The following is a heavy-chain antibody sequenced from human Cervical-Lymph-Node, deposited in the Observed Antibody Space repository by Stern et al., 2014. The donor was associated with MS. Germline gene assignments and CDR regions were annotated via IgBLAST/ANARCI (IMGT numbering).Heavy chain of an antibody. J-gene: IGHJ4*02. Sequence: EDQLVESGGGLVQPGRSLRLSCTASGFTFGDYAMSWVRQAPGKGLEWVGFIRSKAYGGTTEYAASVKGRFTISRDDSKSIAYLQMNSLKTEDTAVYYCTRVGLAAAGSDLDYWGQGTLVTVSS. CDR3: TRVGLAAAGSDLDY. D-gene: IGHD6-13*01. V-gene: IGHV3-49*04. CDR1: GFTFGDYA. CDR2: IRSKAYGGTT.